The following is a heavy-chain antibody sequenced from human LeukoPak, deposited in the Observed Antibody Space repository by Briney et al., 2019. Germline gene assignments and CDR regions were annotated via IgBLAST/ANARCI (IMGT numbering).Heavy chain of an antibody. CDR2: INPNSGGT. D-gene: IGHD2-15*01. CDR1: GYTFTGYY. CDR3: AREPRYCSGGSCADY. V-gene: IGHV1-2*02. Sequence: GASVKVSCKASGYTFTGYYMHWVRQAPGQGLEWMGWINPNSGGTNYAQKFQGRVTMTRDTSISTAYMELSRLRSDDTAVYYCAREPRYCSGGSCADYWGQGTLVTVSS. J-gene: IGHJ4*02.